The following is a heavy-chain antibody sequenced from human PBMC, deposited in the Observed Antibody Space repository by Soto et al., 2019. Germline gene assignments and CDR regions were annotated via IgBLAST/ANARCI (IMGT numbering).Heavy chain of an antibody. CDR1: GGSISSGGYY. V-gene: IGHV4-31*03. D-gene: IGHD3-10*01. CDR2: IYYSGST. J-gene: IGHJ4*02. Sequence: PSETLSLTCTVSGGSISSGGYYWSWIRQHPGKGLEWIGYIYYSGSTYYNPSLKSRVTISVDTSKNQFSLKLSSVTAADTAVYYCARLVSGSSKAPGYWGQGTLVTVSS. CDR3: ARLVSGSSKAPGY.